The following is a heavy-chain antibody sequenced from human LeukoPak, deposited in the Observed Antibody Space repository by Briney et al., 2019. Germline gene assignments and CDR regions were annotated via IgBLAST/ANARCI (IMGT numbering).Heavy chain of an antibody. V-gene: IGHV3-23*01. CDR2: ISGSGGST. J-gene: IGHJ4*02. D-gene: IGHD3-10*01. Sequence: GGSLRLSCAASGFTFSSHAMSWVRQAPGKGLEWVSAISGSGGSTYYADSVKGRFTISRDNSKNTLYLQMNSLRAEDTAVYYCARDTYYYGSGSYLALDYWGQGTLVTVSS. CDR3: ARDTYYYGSGSYLALDY. CDR1: GFTFSSHA.